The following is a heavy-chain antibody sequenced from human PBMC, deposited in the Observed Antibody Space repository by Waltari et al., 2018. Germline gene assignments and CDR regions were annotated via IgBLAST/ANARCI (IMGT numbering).Heavy chain of an antibody. CDR2: ISGSGGST. CDR3: AKDANNDNYGLFDY. CDR1: GLTFSDYA. J-gene: IGHJ4*02. Sequence: EVQLLESGGGLVQPGGSLRLSCVASGLTFSDYAMTWVRQAPGKGIEWVAGISGSGGSTYYADSVRGRFTISRDNSQNTLFLQMNSLRAEDAALYYCAKDANNDNYGLFDYWGQGTLVTVSS. D-gene: IGHD4-17*01. V-gene: IGHV3-23*01.